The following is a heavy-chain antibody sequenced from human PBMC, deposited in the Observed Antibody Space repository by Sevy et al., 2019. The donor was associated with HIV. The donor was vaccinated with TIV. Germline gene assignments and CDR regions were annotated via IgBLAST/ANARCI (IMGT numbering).Heavy chain of an antibody. CDR3: ARSGGSYDYGMDV. D-gene: IGHD1-26*01. V-gene: IGHV3-7*01. CDR2: IKQDGSEK. Sequence: GSLRLSCAASEFTFSSYWMSWVRQAPGKGLEWVANIKQDGSEKYYVDSVKGRFTISRDNAKNSLYLQMNSLRAEDTAVYYCARSGGSYDYGMDVWGQWTTVTVSS. CDR1: EFTFSSYW. J-gene: IGHJ6*02.